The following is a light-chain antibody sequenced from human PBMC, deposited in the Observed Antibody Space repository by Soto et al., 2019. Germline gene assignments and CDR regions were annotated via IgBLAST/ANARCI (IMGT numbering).Light chain of an antibody. CDR1: SFDVGGYNY. V-gene: IGLV2-8*01. CDR2: EVS. J-gene: IGLJ1*01. Sequence: SSLTQPPSASGSPVQSVTISCTGTSFDVGGYNYVSWYQQHPGKAPQVLMYEVSKRPSGVPDRFSGSQSGNTASLTVSGLQAEDEADYYCSAYAGSPYLYVFGSGTKVTVL. CDR3: SAYAGSPYLYV.